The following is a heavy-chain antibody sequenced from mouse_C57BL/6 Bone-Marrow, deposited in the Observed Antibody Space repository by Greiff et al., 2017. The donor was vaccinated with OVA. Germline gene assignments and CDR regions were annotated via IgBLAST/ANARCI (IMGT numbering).Heavy chain of an antibody. CDR3: ASELRKNYYAMDY. D-gene: IGHD1-3*01. V-gene: IGHV1-85*01. Sequence: VQLQQSGPELVKPGASVKLSCKASGYTLTSYDINWVKQRPGQGLEWNGWIYPRDGSTKYNEKFKGKATLTVDTSSSTAYMELHSLTSEDSAVYVCASELRKNYYAMDYWGQGTSVTVSS. CDR2: IYPRDGST. CDR1: GYTLTSYD. J-gene: IGHJ4*01.